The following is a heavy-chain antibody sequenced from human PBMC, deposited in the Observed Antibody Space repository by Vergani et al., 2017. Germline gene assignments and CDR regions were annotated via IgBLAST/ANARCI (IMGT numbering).Heavy chain of an antibody. Sequence: QVQLVQSGAEVKKPGASVKVPCKAPGYTFTGYYMHWVRQAPGQGLEWMGWINPNSGGTNYAQKFQGRVTMTRDTSISTAYMELSRLRSDDTAVYYCARVNDRGSSSCQTVAYWGQGTLVTVSS. CDR1: GYTFTGYY. D-gene: IGHD6-6*01. CDR2: INPNSGGT. J-gene: IGHJ4*02. V-gene: IGHV1-2*02. CDR3: ARVNDRGSSSCQTVAY.